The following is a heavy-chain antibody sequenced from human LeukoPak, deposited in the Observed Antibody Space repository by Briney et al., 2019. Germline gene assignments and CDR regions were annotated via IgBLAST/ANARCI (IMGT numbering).Heavy chain of an antibody. J-gene: IGHJ4*02. CDR1: GYTFTSYD. D-gene: IGHD5-24*01. V-gene: IGHV1-18*01. Sequence: GASVKVSCKASGYTFTSYDINWVRQATGQGLEWMGWISAYNGNTNYAQKLQGRVTMTTDTSTSTAYMELRSLRSDDTAVYYCARVFQGVATMYFDYWGQGTLVTVSS. CDR2: ISAYNGNT. CDR3: ARVFQGVATMYFDY.